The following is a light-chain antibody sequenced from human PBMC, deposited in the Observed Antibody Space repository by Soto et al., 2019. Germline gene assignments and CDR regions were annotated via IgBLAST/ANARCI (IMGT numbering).Light chain of an antibody. CDR3: QQYGSSPT. CDR2: GAS. V-gene: IGKV3-20*01. Sequence: EIVFTQFPGTPSFFPGGRATPSCRASQSVSSSYLAWYQQKPGQAPRLLIYGASSRATGIPDRFSGSGSGTDFTLTISRLEPEDFAVYYCQQYGSSPTFGGGTKVDIK. CDR1: QSVSSSY. J-gene: IGKJ4*01.